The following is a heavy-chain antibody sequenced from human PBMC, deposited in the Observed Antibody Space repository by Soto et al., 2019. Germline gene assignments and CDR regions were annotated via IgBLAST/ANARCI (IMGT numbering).Heavy chain of an antibody. CDR1: VFSLTGYY. D-gene: IGHD6-6*01. J-gene: IGHJ5*02. Sequence: ASVNVSCQSAVFSLTGYYLHWLRQAPGHGVECVGWINAPNGGKEDAQKFHGSVTMTRDTSIATAYLTLTSLTSDDTALYYCAKDLTRQLAYWLDPWGQGTQITVSS. CDR3: AKDLTRQLAYWLDP. CDR2: INAPNGGK. V-gene: IGHV1-2*02.